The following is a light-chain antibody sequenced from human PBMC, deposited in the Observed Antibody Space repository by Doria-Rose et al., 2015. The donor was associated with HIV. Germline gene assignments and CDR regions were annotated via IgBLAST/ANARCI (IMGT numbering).Light chain of an antibody. V-gene: IGKV3-11*01. J-gene: IGKJ3*01. CDR2: DAS. CDR3: QQRSNGTPIFT. Sequence: TQSPATLSLSPGERATLSCRASQSVSSNLAWYQQKPGQAPRLLIYDASNRATGIPARFSGSGSGADFTLTISSLEPEDFAVYFCQQRSNGTPIFTFGRGTKVDI. CDR1: QSVSSN.